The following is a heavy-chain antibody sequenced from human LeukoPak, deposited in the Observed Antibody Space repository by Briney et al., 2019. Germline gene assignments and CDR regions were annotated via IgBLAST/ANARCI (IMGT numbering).Heavy chain of an antibody. CDR2: ISPSGDIT. CDR3: AKDTVNSGSSY. J-gene: IGHJ4*02. Sequence: GALRLSCAASGFIFSSHGMNWVRQAPGKGLEWVSGISPSGDITYYADSVKGRFTISRDNSKNTLYLQMNSLRAADTAVYYCAKDTVNSGSSYWGQGTLVTVSS. CDR1: GFIFSSHG. V-gene: IGHV3-23*01. D-gene: IGHD6-19*01.